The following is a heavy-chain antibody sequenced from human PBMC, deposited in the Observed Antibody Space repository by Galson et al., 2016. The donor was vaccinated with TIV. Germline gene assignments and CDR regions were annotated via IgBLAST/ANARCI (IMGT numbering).Heavy chain of an antibody. CDR1: GYTFTNHV. J-gene: IGHJ2*01. Sequence: SVKVSCKASGYTFTNHVIHWVRQAPGQSLEWMGWIKGENGNTKYSEKFQGRVTFTRDTSATTIYMELRSLRSDDSSVYYCARVYGGADYWYFDLWDRGTPVIVSS. CDR2: IKGENGNT. CDR3: ARVYGGADYWYFDL. D-gene: IGHD4-23*01. V-gene: IGHV1-3*01.